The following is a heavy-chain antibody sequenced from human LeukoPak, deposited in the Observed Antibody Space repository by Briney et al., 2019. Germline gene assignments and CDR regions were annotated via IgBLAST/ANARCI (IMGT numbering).Heavy chain of an antibody. CDR1: GGTFSSYA. J-gene: IGHJ3*02. V-gene: IGHV1-69*13. CDR2: IIPIFGTA. D-gene: IGHD1-26*01. CDR3: ARKLSWEPDAFDI. Sequence: ASVKVSCKASGGTFSSYAISWVRLAPGQELEWMGGIIPIFGTANYAQKFQGRVTITADESTSTAYMELSSLRSEDTAVYYCARKLSWEPDAFDIWGQGTMVTVSS.